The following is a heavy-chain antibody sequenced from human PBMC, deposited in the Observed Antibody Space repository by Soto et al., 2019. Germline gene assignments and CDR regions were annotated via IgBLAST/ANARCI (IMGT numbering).Heavy chain of an antibody. CDR1: GYTFTDHY. D-gene: IGHD2-8*01. J-gene: IGHJ6*02. V-gene: IGHV1-2*02. Sequence: ASVKVSCKTSGYTFTDHYMHGVLQSPLQGLEWMGWINPNSGGTNYAQKFQGRVTMTRDTSISTAYMELSRLRSDDTAMYYCASCTNGACFLYGMDVWGQGTTVTVSS. CDR2: INPNSGGT. CDR3: ASCTNGACFLYGMDV.